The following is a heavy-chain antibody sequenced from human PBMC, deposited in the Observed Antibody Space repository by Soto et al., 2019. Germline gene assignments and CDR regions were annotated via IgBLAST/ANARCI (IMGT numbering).Heavy chain of an antibody. D-gene: IGHD2-21*01. J-gene: IGHJ4*02. V-gene: IGHV3-48*01. Sequence: GGSLRLSCAASGFTFSSYSMNWVRQAPGKGLEWVSYISSSSSTIYYADSVKGRFTISRDNAKNSLYLQMNSLRAEDTAVYYCARDRSAVVIAGDFDYWGQGTLVTVSS. CDR1: GFTFSSYS. CDR3: ARDRSAVVIAGDFDY. CDR2: ISSSSSTI.